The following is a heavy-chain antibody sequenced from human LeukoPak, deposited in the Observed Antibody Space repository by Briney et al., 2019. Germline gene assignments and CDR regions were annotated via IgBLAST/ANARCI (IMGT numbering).Heavy chain of an antibody. Sequence: GGSLRLSCAASGFTFGDYAMSWVRQAPGKGLEWVGFIRSKAYGGTTEYAASVKGRFTISRDDSKSIAYLQMNSLETEDTAVYYCTADLDTAMDIYYYGMDVWGQGTTVTVSS. CDR1: GFTFGDYA. CDR2: IRSKAYGGTT. CDR3: TADLDTAMDIYYYGMDV. J-gene: IGHJ6*02. V-gene: IGHV3-49*04. D-gene: IGHD5-18*01.